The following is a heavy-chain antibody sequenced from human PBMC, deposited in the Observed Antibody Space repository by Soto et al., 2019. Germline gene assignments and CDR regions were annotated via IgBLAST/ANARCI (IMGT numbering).Heavy chain of an antibody. CDR1: GFTFSRYS. V-gene: IGHV3-21*01. J-gene: IGHJ4*02. CDR3: ARERDDYSNFFDY. D-gene: IGHD4-4*01. CDR2: ISSSSSYI. Sequence: GGSLRLSCAASGFTFSRYSMNWVRQAPGKGLEWVSSISSSSSYIYYADSVKGRFTISRDNAKNSLYLQMNSLRAEDTAVYYCARERDDYSNFFDYWGQGTLVTSPQ.